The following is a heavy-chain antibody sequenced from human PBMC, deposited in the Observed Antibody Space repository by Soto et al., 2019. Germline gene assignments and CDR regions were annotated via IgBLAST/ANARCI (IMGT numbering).Heavy chain of an antibody. V-gene: IGHV4-61*01. D-gene: IGHD3-22*01. CDR2: IYYSGST. CDR3: ARGRPSYYYDSSGCAFDI. Sequence: ETLSLTCTVSGGSVSSGSYYWSWIRQPPGKGLEWIGYIYYSGSTNYNPSLKSRVTISVDTSKNQFSLKLSSVTAADTAVYHCARGRPSYYYDSSGCAFDIWGQGTMVTVSS. CDR1: GGSVSSGSYY. J-gene: IGHJ3*02.